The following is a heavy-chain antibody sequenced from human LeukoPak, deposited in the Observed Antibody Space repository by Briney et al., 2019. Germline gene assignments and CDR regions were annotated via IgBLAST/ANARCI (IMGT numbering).Heavy chain of an antibody. D-gene: IGHD3-10*01. CDR3: ARRGSGSYYNDRMDY. CDR2: INHSGST. J-gene: IGHJ4*02. V-gene: IGHV4-34*01. Sequence: SETLSLTCAVYGGSVSGYYWSWIRQPPGKGLEWIGEINHSGSTNSNPSLKSRVTISVDTSKNQSSLKLSSVTAADTDVYYCARRGSGSYYNDRMDYWGQGTLVTVSS. CDR1: GGSVSGYY.